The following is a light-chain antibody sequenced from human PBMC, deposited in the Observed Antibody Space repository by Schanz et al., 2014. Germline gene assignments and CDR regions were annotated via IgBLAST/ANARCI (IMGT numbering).Light chain of an antibody. V-gene: IGLV2-23*01. Sequence: QSALAQPASVSGSPGQSVTISCTGTSSDVGGYDYVSWYQQHPGRAPKLMIYEGSKRPSGVPDRFSGSKSGNTASLTISGLQAEDEADYYCCSYAGSSTLLFGGGTKLTVL. CDR1: SSDVGGYDY. J-gene: IGLJ3*02. CDR3: CSYAGSSTLL. CDR2: EGS.